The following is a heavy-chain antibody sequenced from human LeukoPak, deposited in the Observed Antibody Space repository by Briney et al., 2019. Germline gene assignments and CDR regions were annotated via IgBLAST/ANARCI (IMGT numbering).Heavy chain of an antibody. J-gene: IGHJ4*02. CDR2: ISGSGGST. CDR3: AKVGVAVAGRSVSYFDY. D-gene: IGHD6-19*01. Sequence: GSLRLSCAASGFTFSSYAMSWVRQAPGKGLEWVSAISGSGGSTYYADSVKGRFTISRDNSKNTLYLQMNSLRAEDTAVYYCAKVGVAVAGRSVSYFDYWGQGTLVTVSS. CDR1: GFTFSSYA. V-gene: IGHV3-23*01.